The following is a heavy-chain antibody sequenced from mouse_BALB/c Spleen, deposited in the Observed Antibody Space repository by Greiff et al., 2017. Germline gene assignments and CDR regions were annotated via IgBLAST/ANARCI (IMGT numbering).Heavy chain of an antibody. CDR1: GFTFSSFG. Sequence: EVNLVESGGGLVQPGGSRKLSCAASGFTFSSFGMHWVRQAPEKGLEWVAYISSGSSTIYYADTVKGRFTISRDNPKNTLFLQMTSLRSEDTAMYYCARGENYYGSSPLAYWGQGTLVTVSA. V-gene: IGHV5-17*02. CDR2: ISSGSSTI. CDR3: ARGENYYGSSPLAY. J-gene: IGHJ3*01. D-gene: IGHD1-1*01.